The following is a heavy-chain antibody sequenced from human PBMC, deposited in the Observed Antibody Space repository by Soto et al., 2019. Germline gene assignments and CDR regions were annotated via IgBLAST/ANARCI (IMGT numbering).Heavy chain of an antibody. J-gene: IGHJ6*02. V-gene: IGHV3-23*01. Sequence: EVQLLESGGGLVQPGGSLRLSCAASGFTFSSYAMSWVRQAPGKGLEWVSAFFGGGGSKYYVDSVKGRFTISRDNSKNTLYLQMNSLRAEDKAVYYCAIRIYTLGGMDVWGQGTTVTVSS. D-gene: IGHD3-16*01. CDR2: FFGGGGSK. CDR1: GFTFSSYA. CDR3: AIRIYTLGGMDV.